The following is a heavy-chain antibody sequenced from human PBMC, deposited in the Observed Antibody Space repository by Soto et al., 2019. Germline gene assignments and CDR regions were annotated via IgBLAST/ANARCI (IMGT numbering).Heavy chain of an antibody. D-gene: IGHD6-13*01. V-gene: IGHV1-2*02. CDR2: INPKSGGT. CDR1: GYTFTDCY. Sequence: QVQLVQSGAEVKKPGPSVRVSCKASGYTFTDCYVPWVRQAPGQGLEWMGWINPKSGGTNIAQRFKGRVNMTRDMSINTAYMELNSLKSDDTAVYYCVRDGLVSSAKYYFDYWGQGTLVTVSS. J-gene: IGHJ4*02. CDR3: VRDGLVSSAKYYFDY.